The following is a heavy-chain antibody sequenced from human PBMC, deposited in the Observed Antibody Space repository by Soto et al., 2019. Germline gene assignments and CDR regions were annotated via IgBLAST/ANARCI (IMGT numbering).Heavy chain of an antibody. V-gene: IGHV4-31*03. CDR1: GGSISSGGYY. CDR2: IYYSGST. CDR3: ARGVDSGYDGGGIHYYYMDV. Sequence: SETLSLTCTVSGGSISSGGYYWSWIRQHPGKGLEWIGYIYYSGSTYYNPSLKSRVTISVDTSKNQFSLKLSSVTAADTAVYYCARGVDSGYDGGGIHYYYMDVWGKGTTVTVSS. D-gene: IGHD5-12*01. J-gene: IGHJ6*03.